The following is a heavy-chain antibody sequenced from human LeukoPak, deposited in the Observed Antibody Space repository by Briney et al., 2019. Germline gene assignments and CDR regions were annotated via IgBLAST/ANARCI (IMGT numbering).Heavy chain of an antibody. Sequence: GASVKVSCKASGYTFTSYAMHWVRQAPGQRLEWMGWINAGNGNTKYSQKFQGRVTITRNTSISTAYMELSSLRSEDTAVYYCARGQDLSNWFDPWGQGTLVTVSS. CDR3: ARGQDLSNWFDP. V-gene: IGHV1-3*01. CDR2: INAGNGNT. J-gene: IGHJ5*02. CDR1: GYTFTSYA.